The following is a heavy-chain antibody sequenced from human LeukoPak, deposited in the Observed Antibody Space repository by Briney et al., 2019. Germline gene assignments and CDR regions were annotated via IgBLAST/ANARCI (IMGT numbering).Heavy chain of an antibody. J-gene: IGHJ4*02. Sequence: PGGSLGLSCAASGFIFDDYAMHWVRQTPGKGLEWVSGISWNSGSIVYADSVKGRFTISRDNAKNPLYLQMNSLRAEDTALYYCAKDRTPMVTWGLGYWGQGTLVTVSS. CDR2: ISWNSGSI. CDR3: AKDRTPMVTWGLGY. V-gene: IGHV3-9*01. CDR1: GFIFDDYA. D-gene: IGHD5-18*01.